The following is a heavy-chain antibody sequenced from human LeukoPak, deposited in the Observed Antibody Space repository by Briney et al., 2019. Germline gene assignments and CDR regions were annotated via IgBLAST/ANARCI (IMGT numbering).Heavy chain of an antibody. CDR3: AKDYSSSWYPYYFDY. V-gene: IGHV3-23*01. D-gene: IGHD6-13*01. J-gene: IGHJ4*02. CDR2: ISGSGGSR. CDR1: GFTFSSYA. Sequence: PGGSLRLSCAASGFTFSSYAMSWVRQAPGKGLEWVSDISGSGGSRYYADSVKGRFTISRDNSKNTLYLQMNSLRAEDTAVYYCAKDYSSSWYPYYFDYWGQGTLVTVSS.